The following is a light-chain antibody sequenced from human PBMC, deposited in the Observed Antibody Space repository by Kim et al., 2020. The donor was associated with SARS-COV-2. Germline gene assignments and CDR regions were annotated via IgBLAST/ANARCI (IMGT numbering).Light chain of an antibody. V-gene: IGLV3-19*01. CDR3: NSRDSSGNHVV. CDR2: GKN. J-gene: IGLJ2*01. CDR1: SLRGYY. Sequence: ALGQTVRITGQGNSLRGYYASWYQQKPGQAPVILIYGKNNRPSGSPDRFSGSSSGNTASLTITGAQAEDEADYYCNSRDSSGNHVVFGGGTQLTVL.